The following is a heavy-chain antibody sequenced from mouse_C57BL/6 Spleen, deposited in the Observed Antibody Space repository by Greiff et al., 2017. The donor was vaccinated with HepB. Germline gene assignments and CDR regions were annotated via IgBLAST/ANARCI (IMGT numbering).Heavy chain of an antibody. J-gene: IGHJ1*03. CDR3: ARDSSYYWYFDV. CDR2: INYDGSST. V-gene: IGHV5-16*01. Sequence: DVKLVESEGGLVQPGSSMKLSCTASGFTFSDYYMAWVRQVPEKGLEWVANINYDGSSTYYLDSLKSRFIISRDNAKNILYLQMSSLKSEDTATYYCARDSSYYWYFDVWGTGTTVTVSS. D-gene: IGHD1-1*01. CDR1: GFTFSDYY.